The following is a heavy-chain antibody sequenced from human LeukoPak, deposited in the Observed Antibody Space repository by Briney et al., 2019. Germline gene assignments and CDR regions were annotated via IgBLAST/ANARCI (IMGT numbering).Heavy chain of an antibody. Sequence: GGSLRLSCAASGFTFSSYAMSWVRQAPGKGLEWVSAISGSGGSTYHADSVKGRFTISRDNSKNTLYLQMNSLRAEDTAVYYCARRGELLLGYGYWGQGTLVTVSS. D-gene: IGHD2-15*01. CDR2: ISGSGGST. CDR3: ARRGELLLGYGY. V-gene: IGHV3-23*01. J-gene: IGHJ4*02. CDR1: GFTFSSYA.